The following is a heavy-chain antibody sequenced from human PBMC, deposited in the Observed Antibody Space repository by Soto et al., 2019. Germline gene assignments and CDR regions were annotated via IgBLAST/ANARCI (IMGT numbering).Heavy chain of an antibody. J-gene: IGHJ4*02. CDR2: IYYSGST. CDR3: ARVGLYYDFWSGTHAGFDY. V-gene: IGHV4-31*03. Sequence: ASETLSLTCTVSGGSISSGGYYWSWIRQHPGKGLEWIGYIYYSGSTYYNPSLKSRVTISVDTSKNQFSLKLSSVTAADTAVYYCARVGLYYDFWSGTHAGFDYWGQGTLVTVSS. D-gene: IGHD3-3*01. CDR1: GGSISSGGYY.